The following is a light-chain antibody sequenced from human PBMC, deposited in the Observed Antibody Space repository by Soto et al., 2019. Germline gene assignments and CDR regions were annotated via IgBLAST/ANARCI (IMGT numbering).Light chain of an antibody. CDR2: GAS. CDR3: QQYGSSPRT. CDR1: ESVSSVY. V-gene: IGKV3-20*01. J-gene: IGKJ1*01. Sequence: EVVFTQSPGTLSLSPGERASLSCRASESVSSVYLAWYQQRPGQAPRLLMYGASSRATGTPERFSGGGSGTDFALTISRLEPEDFAVYYCQQYGSSPRTFGQGTKVDIK.